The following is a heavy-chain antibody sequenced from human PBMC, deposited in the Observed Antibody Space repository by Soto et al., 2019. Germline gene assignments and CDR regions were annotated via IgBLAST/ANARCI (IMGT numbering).Heavy chain of an antibody. CDR3: ARSSGYVPGGY. CDR1: GYPISSGYY. V-gene: IGHV4-38-2*01. Sequence: SETLSLTCAVSGYPISSGYYWGWIRQPPGKGLEWIGIIHHSGSTYYNPSLRSRITILVDTSKNQFSLKMPSVTAADMAVYYCARSSGYVPGGYWGQGILVTVSS. J-gene: IGHJ4*02. CDR2: IHHSGST. D-gene: IGHD5-12*01.